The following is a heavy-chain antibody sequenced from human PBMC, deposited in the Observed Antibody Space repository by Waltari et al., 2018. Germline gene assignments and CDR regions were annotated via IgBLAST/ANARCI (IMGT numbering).Heavy chain of an antibody. Sequence: QVQLPQWGAGLLKTSETLSLTCAVYGGSFSGYYWRWIRQPPGKGLAWIGEINYTGSTTYKPSLKSRVTISVDTSKNKFSLKLSSVTAADTAVYFCARKGYTSSWYNYWGQGTLVTVSS. CDR1: GGSFSGYY. CDR2: INYTGST. CDR3: ARKGYTSSWYNY. V-gene: IGHV4-34*01. J-gene: IGHJ4*02. D-gene: IGHD6-13*01.